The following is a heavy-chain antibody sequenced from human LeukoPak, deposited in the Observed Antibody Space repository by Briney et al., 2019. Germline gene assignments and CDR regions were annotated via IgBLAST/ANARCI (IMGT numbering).Heavy chain of an antibody. CDR3: ARALAGYGSGSYYIDY. D-gene: IGHD3-10*01. Sequence: PSETLSLTCTVSGGPVSSGSYYWSWIRQPPGKGLEWIGYIYYSGSTNYNPSLKSRVTISVDTSKNQFSLKLSSVTAADTAVYYCARALAGYGSGSYYIDYWGQGTLVTVSS. J-gene: IGHJ4*02. V-gene: IGHV4-61*01. CDR1: GGPVSSGSYY. CDR2: IYYSGST.